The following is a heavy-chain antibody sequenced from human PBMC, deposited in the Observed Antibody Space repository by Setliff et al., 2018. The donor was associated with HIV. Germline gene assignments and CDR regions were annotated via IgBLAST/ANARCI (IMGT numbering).Heavy chain of an antibody. V-gene: IGHV1-3*04. CDR2: LRTGNGDT. CDR1: GDTFTSYD. J-gene: IGHJ4*02. Sequence: ASVKVSCKTSGDTFTSYDINWVRQAAGHGLEWMGWLRTGNGDTSYSESLQGRVTFTSDTSANTAYMELRSLGSDDTAVYYCARGPQYNFWGGYLGLWGQGTLVTVSS. D-gene: IGHD3-3*01. CDR3: ARGPQYNFWGGYLGL.